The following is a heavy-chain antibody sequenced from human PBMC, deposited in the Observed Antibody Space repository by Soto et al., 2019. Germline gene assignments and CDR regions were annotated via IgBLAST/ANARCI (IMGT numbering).Heavy chain of an antibody. J-gene: IGHJ3*02. CDR1: GVSINSGGYY. V-gene: IGHV4-31*03. CDR3: ARVSQLESDALDI. Sequence: QVQLQESGPGLVKPSQTLSLTCSVSGVSINSGGYYWSWIRHHPGKGLEWIGYIYYTGHTFYNPSLKSRDVRSLDTSKNQFSLKLSSVPAADTAVYYCARVSQLESDALDIWGQGTMVTVSS. D-gene: IGHD1-1*01. CDR2: IYYTGHT.